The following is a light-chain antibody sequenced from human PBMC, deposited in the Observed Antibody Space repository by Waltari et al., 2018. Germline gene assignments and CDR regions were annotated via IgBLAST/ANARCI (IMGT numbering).Light chain of an antibody. Sequence: EILMTQSPATLSVSPGERATLPCRASQSISRNLAWYQQQPGQAPRLRIYGASTRAPGIPARFSGSGSGTEFTLTISSLQSEDFAVYYCQQYNNWRTFGQGTKLEI. CDR1: QSISRN. CDR2: GAS. V-gene: IGKV3-15*01. J-gene: IGKJ2*01. CDR3: QQYNNWRT.